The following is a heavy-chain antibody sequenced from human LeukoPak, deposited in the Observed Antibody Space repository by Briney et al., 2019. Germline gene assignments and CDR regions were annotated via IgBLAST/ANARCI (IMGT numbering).Heavy chain of an antibody. CDR3: ARDLTMIVPGAFDI. J-gene: IGHJ3*02. D-gene: IGHD3-22*01. CDR2: IKPDGSES. CDR1: GFIFSRYW. V-gene: IGHV3-7*01. Sequence: GGSLRLSCAISGFIFSRYWMTWVRQAPGKGLECVAIIKPDGSESYYGDSVKGRFTISRDNAKDSLYLQMKSLRAEDTAVYYCARDLTMIVPGAFDIWGHGTTVIVSS.